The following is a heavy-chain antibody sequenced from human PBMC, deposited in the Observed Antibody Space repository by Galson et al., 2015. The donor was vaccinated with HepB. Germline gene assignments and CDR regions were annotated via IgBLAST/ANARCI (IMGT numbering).Heavy chain of an antibody. CDR2: IPYDGSNK. Sequence: SLRLSCAATGFIFSDYAMHWVRQAPGKGLEWVGVIPYDGSNKYYADSVKGRFTISRAKSKNTLFLQMNSLRAEDTALYYCARVLRFLEWEYDAFDRWGQGTMVAVSS. CDR1: GFIFSDYA. CDR3: ARVLRFLEWEYDAFDR. V-gene: IGHV3-30*04. J-gene: IGHJ3*02. D-gene: IGHD3-3*01.